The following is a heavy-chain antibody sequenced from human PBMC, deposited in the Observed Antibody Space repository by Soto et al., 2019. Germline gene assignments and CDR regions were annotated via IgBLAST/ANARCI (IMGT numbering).Heavy chain of an antibody. CDR1: GFTFSSYA. J-gene: IGHJ6*02. Sequence: EVQLLESGGGLVQPGGSLILSCAASGFTFSSYAMSWVRQAPGKGLEWVSAISGSGGSTYYADSVKGRFTISRDNSKNTLYLQMNSLRAEDTAVYYCAERWNRYYDYYGMDVWGQGTTVTVSS. CDR2: ISGSGGST. V-gene: IGHV3-23*01. D-gene: IGHD1-1*01. CDR3: AERWNRYYDYYGMDV.